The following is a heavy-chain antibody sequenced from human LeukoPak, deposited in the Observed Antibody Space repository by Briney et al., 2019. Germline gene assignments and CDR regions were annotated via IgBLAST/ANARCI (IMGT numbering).Heavy chain of an antibody. V-gene: IGHV4-34*09. CDR2: INHSGST. D-gene: IGHD2-2*01. J-gene: IGHJ4*02. Sequence: SETLSLTCAVYGGSFSGYYWSWIRQPPGKGLEWIGEINHSGSTNYNPSLKSRVTISVDTSKNQFSLKLSSVTAADTVIYYCARVPSSTESFDYWGQGTLVTVSS. CDR3: ARVPSSTESFDY. CDR1: GGSFSGYY.